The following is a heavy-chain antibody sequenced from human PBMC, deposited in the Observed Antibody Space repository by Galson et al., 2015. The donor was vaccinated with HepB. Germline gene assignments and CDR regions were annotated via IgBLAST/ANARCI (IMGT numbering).Heavy chain of an antibody. CDR3: ARDAVVVVPAALDYYYYGMDV. J-gene: IGHJ6*02. CDR2: IYSGGST. V-gene: IGHV3-66*02. D-gene: IGHD2-2*01. CDR1: GFTVSSNY. Sequence: LRLSCAASGFTVSSNYMSWVRQAPGMGLEWVSVIYSGGSTYYADSVKGRFTISRDNSKNTLYLQMNSLRAEDTAVYYCARDAVVVVPAALDYYYYGMDVWGQGTTVTVSS.